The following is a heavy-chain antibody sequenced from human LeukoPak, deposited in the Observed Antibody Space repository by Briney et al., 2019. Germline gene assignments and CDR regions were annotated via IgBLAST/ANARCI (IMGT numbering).Heavy chain of an antibody. CDR2: ISTTGADT. J-gene: IGHJ6*02. Sequence: PGGSLRLSCATSGFAFSSYAMSWVRQAPGQGLEWVSGISTTGADTYYADSMKGRLTVSRDNFKNTLYLQMNSLRAEDTAIYYCAKVAAGTLIDVWGQGTTVIVSS. D-gene: IGHD1/OR15-1a*01. V-gene: IGHV3-23*01. CDR1: GFAFSSYA. CDR3: AKVAAGTLIDV.